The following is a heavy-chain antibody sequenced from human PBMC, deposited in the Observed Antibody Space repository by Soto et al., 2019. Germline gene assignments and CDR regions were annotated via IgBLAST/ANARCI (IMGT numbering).Heavy chain of an antibody. CDR1: GFTFSSYG. J-gene: IGHJ5*02. Sequence: GGSLRLSCAASGFTFSSYGMHWVRQAPGKGLEWVAVIWYDGSNKYYADSVKGRFTISRDNSKNTLYLQMNSLRAEDTAVYYCAREGRSMVRGVITGWFDPWGQGTLVTVSS. D-gene: IGHD3-10*01. CDR2: IWYDGSNK. V-gene: IGHV3-33*01. CDR3: AREGRSMVRGVITGWFDP.